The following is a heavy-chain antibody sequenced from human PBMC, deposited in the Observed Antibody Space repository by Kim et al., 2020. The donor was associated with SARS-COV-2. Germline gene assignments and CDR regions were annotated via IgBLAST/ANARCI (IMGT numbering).Heavy chain of an antibody. Sequence: YYHPSLKSRATISVDRSKNQFSLTLTSVTAADTAVYYCTRGPYSDYFDYWGQGTLVTVSS. V-gene: IGHV4-30-2*01. CDR3: TRGPYSDYFDY. J-gene: IGHJ4*02. D-gene: IGHD4-4*01.